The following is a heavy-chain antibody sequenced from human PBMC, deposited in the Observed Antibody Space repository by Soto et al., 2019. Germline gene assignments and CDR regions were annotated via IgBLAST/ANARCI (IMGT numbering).Heavy chain of an antibody. CDR2: IIPIFGTA. CDR1: GGTFSCYA. J-gene: IGHJ4*02. D-gene: IGHD6-13*01. CDR3: AREGYVAAAGHFDY. V-gene: IGHV1-69*13. Sequence: SVKVSCKASGGTFSCYAISWVRQAPGQGLEWMGGIIPIFGTANYAQKFQGRVTITADESTSTAYMELSSLRSEDTAVYYCAREGYVAAAGHFDYWGQGTLVTVSS.